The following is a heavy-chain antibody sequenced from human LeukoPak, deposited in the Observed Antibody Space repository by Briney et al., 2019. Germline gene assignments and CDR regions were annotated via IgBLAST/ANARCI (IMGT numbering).Heavy chain of an antibody. Sequence: PGGSLRLSCAASGFTFSSYAMSWVRQAPGKGLEWVSAIRGSGGSTYYADSVKGRFTISRDNSKNTLYLQMNSLRAEDTAVYYCAKDGETYCSSTSCKPDYWGQGTLVTVSS. D-gene: IGHD2-2*01. CDR3: AKDGETYCSSTSCKPDY. CDR2: IRGSGGST. J-gene: IGHJ4*02. CDR1: GFTFSSYA. V-gene: IGHV3-23*01.